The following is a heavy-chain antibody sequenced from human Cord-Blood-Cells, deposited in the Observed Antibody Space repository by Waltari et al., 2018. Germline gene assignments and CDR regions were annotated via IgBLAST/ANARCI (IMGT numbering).Heavy chain of an antibody. D-gene: IGHD6-13*01. J-gene: IGHJ4*02. CDR1: GGSFSGYY. Sequence: QVQLQQWGAGLLKPSETLSLTCAVYGGSFSGYYWSWIRQPPGKGLEWMGEINHSGSTNYNPALQRRVTISVDTSKNQFSLKLSAVTAADTAVYDCARGGDSSFDYWGQGTLVTVSS. CDR3: ARGGDSSFDY. V-gene: IGHV4-34*01. CDR2: INHSGST.